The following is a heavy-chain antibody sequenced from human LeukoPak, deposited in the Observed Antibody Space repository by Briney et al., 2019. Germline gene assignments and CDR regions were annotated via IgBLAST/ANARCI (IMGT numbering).Heavy chain of an antibody. J-gene: IGHJ4*02. CDR3: ARGRLAGYSSSSDFDF. Sequence: GGSLRLSCAASGFTFSSYGMHWVRQAPGKGLEWVAFIRYDGSNKYYADSVKGRFTISRDNAQNSLYLQMNSLRDEDTAVYYCARGRLAGYSSSSDFDFWGQGTLVTVSS. D-gene: IGHD6-13*01. V-gene: IGHV3-30*02. CDR1: GFTFSSYG. CDR2: IRYDGSNK.